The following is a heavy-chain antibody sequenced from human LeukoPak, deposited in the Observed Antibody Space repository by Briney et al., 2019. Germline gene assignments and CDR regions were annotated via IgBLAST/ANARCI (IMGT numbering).Heavy chain of an antibody. D-gene: IGHD4-17*01. CDR1: GFTFSSYA. CDR2: ISGSGGST. J-gene: IGHJ4*02. CDR3: AKHYGDYDHYFDY. Sequence: PGGSLRLSCAASGFTFSSYAMCWVRQAPGKGLEWVSAISGSGGSTYYADSVKGRFTISRDNSKNMLYPQMNSLRAEDTAVYYCAKHYGDYDHYFDYWGQGTLVTVSS. V-gene: IGHV3-23*01.